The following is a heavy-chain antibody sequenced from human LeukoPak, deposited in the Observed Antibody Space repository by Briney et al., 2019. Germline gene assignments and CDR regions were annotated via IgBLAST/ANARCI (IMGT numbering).Heavy chain of an antibody. CDR1: GGSFSGYY. CDR2: INHSGST. CDR3: ARGGSVVPAAMQIDY. D-gene: IGHD2-2*01. Sequence: SETLSLTCAVYGGSFSGYYWSWIRQPPGKGLEWIGEINHSGSTNYNPSPKSRVTISVDTSKNQFSLKLSSVTAADTAVYYCARGGSVVPAAMQIDYWGQGTLVTVSS. J-gene: IGHJ4*02. V-gene: IGHV4-34*01.